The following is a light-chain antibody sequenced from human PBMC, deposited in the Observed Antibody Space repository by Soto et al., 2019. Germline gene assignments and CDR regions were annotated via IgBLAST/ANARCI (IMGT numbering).Light chain of an antibody. V-gene: IGKV3-20*01. Sequence: EIVLTQSPGTLSLSPGERATLSCRASQSVSSSYLAWYQQKPGQAPRRLIYGASSMATGIPDRFSGSGSGTDFTLTISRLEPEDFAVYYCQQYGSSPVTFGQGTKLEIK. CDR2: GAS. CDR1: QSVSSSY. CDR3: QQYGSSPVT. J-gene: IGKJ2*01.